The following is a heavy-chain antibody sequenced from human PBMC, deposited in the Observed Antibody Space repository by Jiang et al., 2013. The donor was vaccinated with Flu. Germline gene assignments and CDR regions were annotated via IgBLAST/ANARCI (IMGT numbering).Heavy chain of an antibody. Sequence: GLVKPSETLPLTCTVSGGSISSYYWSWIRQPPGKGLEWIGYIYYSGSTNYNPSLKSRVTISVDTSKNQFSLKLSSVTAADTAVYYCARMGRRGYDLDYWGQGTLVTVSS. D-gene: IGHD5-12*01. CDR2: IYYSGST. V-gene: IGHV4-59*01. CDR1: GGSISSYY. J-gene: IGHJ4*02. CDR3: ARMGRRGYDLDY.